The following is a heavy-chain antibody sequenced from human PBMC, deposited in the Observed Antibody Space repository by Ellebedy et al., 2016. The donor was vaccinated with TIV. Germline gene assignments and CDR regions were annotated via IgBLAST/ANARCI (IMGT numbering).Heavy chain of an antibody. D-gene: IGHD2-8*01. Sequence: SGPTLVTPTPTLTLTCSFSGFSFTSSGVGVGWIRQPPGKALEWLALIYCNDYKRYRPSLNNRLTITKDTSKNQVVLTMTNMDPVDTATYYFAHRLGYCTTANCYSDWFDPWGQGTLVTVSS. J-gene: IGHJ5*02. CDR2: IYCNDYK. CDR1: GFSFTSSGVG. V-gene: IGHV2-5*01. CDR3: AHRLGYCTTANCYSDWFDP.